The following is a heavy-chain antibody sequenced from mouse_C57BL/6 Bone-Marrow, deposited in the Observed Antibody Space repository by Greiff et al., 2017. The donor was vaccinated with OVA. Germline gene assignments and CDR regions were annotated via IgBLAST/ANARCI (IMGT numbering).Heavy chain of an antibody. V-gene: IGHV1-81*01. CDR2: IYPRSGNT. CDR1: GYTFTSYG. J-gene: IGHJ3*01. D-gene: IGHD2-5*01. Sequence: VQLQQSGAELARPGASVKLSCKASGYTFTSYGISWVKQRTGQGLEWSGEIYPRSGNTYYNEKFKGKATLTADKSSSTAYMELRSLTSEDSAVYFCARGGYSNYGWVAYWGQGTLVTVSA. CDR3: ARGGYSNYGWVAY.